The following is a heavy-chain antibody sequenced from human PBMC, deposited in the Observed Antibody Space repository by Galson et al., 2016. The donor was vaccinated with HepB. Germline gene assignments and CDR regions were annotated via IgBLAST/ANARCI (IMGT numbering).Heavy chain of an antibody. CDR2: IIPIFGTA. CDR3: ARKVYSSGWYPPFDY. Sequence: SVKVSCKASGGTFSSYAISWVRQAPGQGLEWMGGIIPIFGTANYAQKFQGRVTITADKSTSTAYMELSSLRSEDTAVYYCARKVYSSGWYPPFDYWGQGTLVTVSS. D-gene: IGHD6-19*01. CDR1: GGTFSSYA. J-gene: IGHJ4*02. V-gene: IGHV1-69*06.